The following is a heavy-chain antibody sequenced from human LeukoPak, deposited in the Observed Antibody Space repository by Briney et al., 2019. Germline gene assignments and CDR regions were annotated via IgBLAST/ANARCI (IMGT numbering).Heavy chain of an antibody. Sequence: PSETLSLTCTVSGGSISGGGYYWSWIRQHPGKGLEWIGYIYYSGSTYYNPSLKSRVTLSVDTSKNQFSLKLSSVTAADTAVYYCARVAAAGILIDYWGQGTLVTVSS. CDR1: GGSISGGGYY. J-gene: IGHJ4*02. V-gene: IGHV4-31*03. CDR2: IYYSGST. D-gene: IGHD6-13*01. CDR3: ARVAAAGILIDY.